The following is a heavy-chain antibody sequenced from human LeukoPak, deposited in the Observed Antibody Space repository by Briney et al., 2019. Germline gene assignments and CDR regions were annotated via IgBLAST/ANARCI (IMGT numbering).Heavy chain of an antibody. CDR3: ARAGYSYGYPHTLVDY. CDR2: ISSSGSTI. V-gene: IGHV3-11*01. D-gene: IGHD5-18*01. Sequence: GGSLRLSCAASGFTFSDYYMSSIRQAPGKGLEWVSYISSSGSTIYYADSVKGRFTISRDNAKNSLYLQMNSLRAEDTAVYYCARAGYSYGYPHTLVDYWGQGTLVTVSS. J-gene: IGHJ4*02. CDR1: GFTFSDYY.